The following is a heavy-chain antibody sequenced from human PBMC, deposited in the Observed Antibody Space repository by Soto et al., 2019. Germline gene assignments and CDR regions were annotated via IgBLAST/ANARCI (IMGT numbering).Heavy chain of an antibody. J-gene: IGHJ4*02. Sequence: QLQLQESGSGLVKPSQTLSLTCAVSGGSISSCGYSWRWIRQLPGKGLEWIGYIYHSGSTYYNPSLKSRVTISVDRSKNQFSLKLSSVTAADTAVYYCAAGGGLPRYYWGQGTLVTVSS. V-gene: IGHV4-30-2*01. CDR3: AAGGGLPRYY. D-gene: IGHD5-12*01. CDR2: IYHSGST. CDR1: GGSISSCGYS.